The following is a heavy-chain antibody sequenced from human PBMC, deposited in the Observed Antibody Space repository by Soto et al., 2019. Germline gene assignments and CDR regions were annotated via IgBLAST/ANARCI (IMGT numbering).Heavy chain of an antibody. D-gene: IGHD3-22*01. V-gene: IGHV4-30-2*01. CDR2: NYHSGIT. CDR3: ARAGGYYDSSGIDY. J-gene: IGHJ4*02. CDR1: GGSISSGGYY. Sequence: SETLSLTCTVSGGSISSGGYYWTWIRQHPGKGLEWIGYNYHSGITNYNPSLKSRVTISVDRSKNQFSLKLSSVTAADTAVYYCARAGGYYDSSGIDYWGQGTLVTVSS.